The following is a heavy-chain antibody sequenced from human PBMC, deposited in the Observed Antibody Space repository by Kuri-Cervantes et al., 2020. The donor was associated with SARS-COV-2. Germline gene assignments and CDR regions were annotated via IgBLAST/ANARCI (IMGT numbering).Heavy chain of an antibody. CDR1: GFTFGDYA. D-gene: IGHD3-3*01. CDR2: IRSKAYGGTT. Sequence: GGSLRLSCTASGFTFGDYAMSWVRQAPGKGLEWVGFIRSKAYGGTTEYAASVKGRFTISRDDSKSIAYLQMNSLKTEDTAVYYRTRDDFWSGYYTSWGQGTLVTVSS. J-gene: IGHJ5*02. V-gene: IGHV3-49*04. CDR3: TRDDFWSGYYTS.